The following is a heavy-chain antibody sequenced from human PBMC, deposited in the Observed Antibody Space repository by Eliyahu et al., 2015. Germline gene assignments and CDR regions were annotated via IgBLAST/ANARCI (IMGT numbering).Heavy chain of an antibody. CDR1: GFSISADGSC. D-gene: IGHD1-1*01. CDR3: ARVYRVAKNYYFDY. J-gene: IGHJ4*01. CDR2: IDWDDRE. V-gene: IGHV2-70*17. Sequence: QVTLRESGPALVKPTQTLTLTCSLSGFSISADGSCVSWIRQTPGRALEYLARIDWDDREFYNASLRSRLSLSKDTSANQVVLTMTNMQSVDTATYFCARVYRVAKNYYFDYWGHGLLVTVSS.